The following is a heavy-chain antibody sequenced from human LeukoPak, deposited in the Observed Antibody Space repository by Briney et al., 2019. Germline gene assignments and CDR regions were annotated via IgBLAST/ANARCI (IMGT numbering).Heavy chain of an antibody. V-gene: IGHV1-8*03. Sequence: ASVKVSCKASGHTFSNYDINWVRQATGQGLEWMGWMNPNSGNTGYAQEFQGRVTLTRNTSISTAYMELSSLISEDTAVYYCARRMVRGDSHYYYYYMDVWGRGTTVTVSS. CDR3: ARRMVRGDSHYYYYYMDV. CDR2: MNPNSGNT. D-gene: IGHD3-10*01. CDR1: GHTFSNYD. J-gene: IGHJ6*03.